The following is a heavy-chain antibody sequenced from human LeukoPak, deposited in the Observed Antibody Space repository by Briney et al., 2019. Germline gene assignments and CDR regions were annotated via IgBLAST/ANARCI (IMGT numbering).Heavy chain of an antibody. CDR1: GSTFSHYW. J-gene: IGHJ3*02. D-gene: IGHD1-26*01. CDR2: INPDGSRT. V-gene: IGHV3-74*01. CDR3: SWDHTGKEDI. Sequence: GGSLRLSCAASGSTFSHYWMHWVRQAPGKGLVWVSRINPDGSRTDYADSVAGRFTISRDNAKNTLYLQMNSLRADDTAVYYCSWDHTGKEDIWGQGTMVSVSS.